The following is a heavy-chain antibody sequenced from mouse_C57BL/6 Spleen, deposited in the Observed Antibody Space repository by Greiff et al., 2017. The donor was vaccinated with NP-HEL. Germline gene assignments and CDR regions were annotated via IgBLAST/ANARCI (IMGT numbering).Heavy chain of an antibody. Sequence: VQVVESGAELVKPGASVKLSCKASGYTFTSYWMHWVKQRPGQGLEWIGMIHPNSGSTNYNEKFKSKATLTVDKSSSTAYMQLSSLTSEDSAVYYGARGDSNYASYYAMDYWGQGTSVTVSS. CDR1: GYTFTSYW. J-gene: IGHJ4*01. V-gene: IGHV1-64*01. D-gene: IGHD2-5*01. CDR3: ARGDSNYASYYAMDY. CDR2: IHPNSGST.